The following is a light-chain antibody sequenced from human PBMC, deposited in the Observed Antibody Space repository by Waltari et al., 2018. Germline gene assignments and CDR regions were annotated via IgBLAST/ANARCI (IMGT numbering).Light chain of an antibody. CDR3: QQSYTAPMYT. Sequence: DIQLTQSPSSLATSVGDRVIITCRASQNIGRHLNLYQQKPRKAPNALIHAASTLKSGVPSRFSGSGSGTDFTLTISSLQAEDLAVYYCQQSYTAPMYTFGQGTKLEI. V-gene: IGKV1-39*01. CDR2: AAS. J-gene: IGKJ2*01. CDR1: QNIGRH.